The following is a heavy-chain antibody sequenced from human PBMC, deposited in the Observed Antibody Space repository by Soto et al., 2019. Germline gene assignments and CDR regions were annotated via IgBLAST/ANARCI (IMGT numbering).Heavy chain of an antibody. CDR3: VRTAREGAVAPHWFDR. V-gene: IGHV4-30-4*01. J-gene: IGHJ5*02. Sequence: PSETLSLSCTVSGASIRSTHYYWSCSRQAPGKSLEWIGYVYYTGSTYYNPSLMSRLSISVDTSKNQFSLKLTSVTAAETAVYYCVRTAREGAVAPHWFDRWGQGTQVTVSS. CDR1: GASIRSTHYY. D-gene: IGHD2-21*02. CDR2: VYYTGST.